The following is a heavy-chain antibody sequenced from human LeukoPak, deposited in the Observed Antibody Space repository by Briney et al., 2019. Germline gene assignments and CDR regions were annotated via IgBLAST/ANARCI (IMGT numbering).Heavy chain of an antibody. CDR1: GFTFSSYG. J-gene: IGHJ4*02. D-gene: IGHD3-22*01. Sequence: GGSLRLSCAASGFTFSSYGMSWVRQSPGKGLEWVSAITSSGGSTYYADSVKGRFTISRDNSKNTVYLQMNSLRAEDTAVYHCAKDSEDDNSGCYGFDYWGQGALVTVSS. V-gene: IGHV3-23*01. CDR3: AKDSEDDNSGCYGFDY. CDR2: ITSSGGST.